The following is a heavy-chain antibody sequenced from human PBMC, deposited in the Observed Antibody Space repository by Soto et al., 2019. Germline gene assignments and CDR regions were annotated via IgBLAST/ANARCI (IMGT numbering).Heavy chain of an antibody. Sequence: GGSLRLSCASSGFTFDNYAMGWVRQAPGKGLEWVSAITGSGSDTYYLDSVKGRFTISRDNSKNTLYLQMNSLRAEDTAICYCAKLGSSTWSPHYYFDYWGQGTLVTVSS. J-gene: IGHJ4*02. CDR3: AKLGSSTWSPHYYFDY. D-gene: IGHD2-2*01. CDR1: GFTFDNYA. V-gene: IGHV3-23*01. CDR2: ITGSGSDT.